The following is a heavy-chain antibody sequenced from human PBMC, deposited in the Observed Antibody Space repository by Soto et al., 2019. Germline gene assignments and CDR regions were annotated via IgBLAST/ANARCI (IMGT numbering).Heavy chain of an antibody. CDR2: ISFDGNSQ. Sequence: QVQLVESGGGVVQPGRSLRLSCAASGFTFSTFGMHWVRQAPGKGLEWVAVISFDGNSQFYADSVKGRFTISRDNSKNTLYLQMNSLRADDTAVYYCAVPDAEAFGGWGQGTMVTVSS. V-gene: IGHV3-30*03. J-gene: IGHJ3*01. CDR1: GFTFSTFG. CDR3: AVPDAEAFGG. D-gene: IGHD6-6*01.